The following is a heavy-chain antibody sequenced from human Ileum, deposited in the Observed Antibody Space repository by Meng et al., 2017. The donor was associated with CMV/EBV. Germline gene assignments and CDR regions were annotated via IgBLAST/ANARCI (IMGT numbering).Heavy chain of an antibody. V-gene: IGHV3-30-3*01. Sequence: SGFSFGRHAIHWVRQAPGTGLEWVALISFDGSEKYYADSVKGRFTISRDNSRNTLSLQMNSLRAEDTAIYYCAKGADIAAALALDYWGQGTLVTVSS. CDR1: GFSFGRHA. J-gene: IGHJ4*02. D-gene: IGHD2-21*01. CDR2: ISFDGSEK. CDR3: AKGADIAAALALDY.